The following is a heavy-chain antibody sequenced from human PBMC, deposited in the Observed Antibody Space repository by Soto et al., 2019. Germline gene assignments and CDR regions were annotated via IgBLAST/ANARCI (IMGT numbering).Heavy chain of an antibody. D-gene: IGHD3-3*01. CDR2: INPNSGGT. J-gene: IGHJ6*02. CDR1: GYTFTGYY. CDR3: ARDTLSYDFWSGYYQTYYYYGMDV. V-gene: IGHV1-2*04. Sequence: GASVKVSCKASGYTFTGYYMHWVRQAPGQGLEWMGWINPNSGGTNYAQKFQGWVTMTRDTSISTAYMELSRLRSDDTAVYYCARDTLSYDFWSGYYQTYYYYGMDVWGQGTTVTVSS.